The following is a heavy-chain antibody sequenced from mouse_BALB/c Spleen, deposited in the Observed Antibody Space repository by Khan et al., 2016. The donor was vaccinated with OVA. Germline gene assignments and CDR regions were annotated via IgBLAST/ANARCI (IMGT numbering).Heavy chain of an antibody. CDR1: GYTFTNYV. J-gene: IGHJ2*01. Sequence: VQLKQSGPELVKPGASVKMSCTASGYTFTNYVLHWVKQKPGQGLEWIGYINPYNGGTKYNEKFKGKATLASDKSSITAYMKLSSLTSEDSAVYYCARGNWQSYYFDYWGQGTTLTRSS. CDR3: ARGNWQSYYFDY. V-gene: IGHV1S136*01. D-gene: IGHD4-1*01. CDR2: INPYNGGT.